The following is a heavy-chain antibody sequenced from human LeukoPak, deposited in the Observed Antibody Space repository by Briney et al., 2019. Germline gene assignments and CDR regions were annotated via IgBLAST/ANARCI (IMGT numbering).Heavy chain of an antibody. V-gene: IGHV3-13*01. CDR2: IGTAGDT. CDR1: GFTFSSYD. CDR3: ARRDSSGYLAFDY. D-gene: IGHD3-22*01. J-gene: IGHJ4*02. Sequence: GGSLRLSCAASGFTFSSYDMHWVGQATGKGLDWVSAIGTAGDTYYPGSVKGRFTISRENAKNSLYLQMNSLRAGDTAVYYCARRDSSGYLAFDYWGQGTLVTVSS.